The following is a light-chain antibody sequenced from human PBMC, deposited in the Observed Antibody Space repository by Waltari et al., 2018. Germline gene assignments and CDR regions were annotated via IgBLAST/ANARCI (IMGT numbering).Light chain of an antibody. CDR3: AAWDDSLNGVV. V-gene: IGLV1-44*01. CDR2: NNN. J-gene: IGLJ2*01. Sequence: QSVLTQSPSASGTSGQRVTLSCSGSSSTIGRDLVTWYRPLPGPAPKLLIYNNNLRPSGVPDLFSGSKSCTSASLAISGLQSEDEADYYCAAWDDSLNGVVFGGGTKLSVL. CDR1: SSTIGRDL.